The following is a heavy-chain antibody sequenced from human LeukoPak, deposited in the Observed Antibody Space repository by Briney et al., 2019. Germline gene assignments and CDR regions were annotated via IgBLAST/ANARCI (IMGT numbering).Heavy chain of an antibody. CDR2: IKTDGSQI. D-gene: IGHD1-1*01. V-gene: IGHV3-7*03. CDR3: AKDRTGTTGADWFDP. J-gene: IGHJ5*02. Sequence: GGSLRLSCVASGFTFSSYWMTWVRQAPGKGLEWVANIKTDGSQIYYVDSVKGRFTISRDNAKNSLYLQMNSLRADDTAVYYCAKDRTGTTGADWFDPWGQGTLVTVSS. CDR1: GFTFSSYW.